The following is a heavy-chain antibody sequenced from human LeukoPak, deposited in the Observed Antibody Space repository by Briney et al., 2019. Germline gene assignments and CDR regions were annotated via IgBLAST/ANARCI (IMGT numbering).Heavy chain of an antibody. V-gene: IGHV4-39*01. CDR1: AGSISSSSYY. CDR3: ARHGSIAVAGHFDY. CDR2: IYYNGST. Sequence: SETLSLICTVSAGSISSSSYYWGWIRLPPGKGLGWIGSIYYNGSTYYNPSLKGRVTISVDTSKNQFSLRLSSVTAADTAVYYCARHGSIAVAGHFDYWGQGTLVTVSS. J-gene: IGHJ4*02. D-gene: IGHD6-19*01.